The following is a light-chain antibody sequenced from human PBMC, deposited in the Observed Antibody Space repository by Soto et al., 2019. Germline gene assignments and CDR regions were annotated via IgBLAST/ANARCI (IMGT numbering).Light chain of an antibody. CDR1: QGINSW. V-gene: IGKV1-12*01. Sequence: HMTHSLSSVFASLGDRVTVIGRASQGINSWLAWYQQKPGRAPKLLIYAASSLQSGVPSRFSGSGSGTDFTLTISSLQPEDFATYYCHQLKSFPITFGQGTRLEIK. J-gene: IGKJ5*01. CDR2: AAS. CDR3: HQLKSFPIT.